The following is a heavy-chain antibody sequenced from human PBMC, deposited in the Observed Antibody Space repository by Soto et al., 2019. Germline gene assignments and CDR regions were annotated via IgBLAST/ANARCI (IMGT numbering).Heavy chain of an antibody. D-gene: IGHD3-3*01. V-gene: IGHV3-23*01. CDR1: GFTFSSYA. Sequence: GGSLRLSCAASGFTFSSYAMSWVRQAPGKGLEWVSAISGSGGSTYYADSVKGRFTISRDNSKNTLYLQMNSLRAEDTAVYYCAKDSSFSDFWSGDNDAFDIWGQGTMVTVSS. J-gene: IGHJ3*02. CDR3: AKDSSFSDFWSGDNDAFDI. CDR2: ISGSGGST.